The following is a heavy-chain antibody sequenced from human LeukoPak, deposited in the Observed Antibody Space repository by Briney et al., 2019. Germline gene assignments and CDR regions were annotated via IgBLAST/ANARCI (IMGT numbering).Heavy chain of an antibody. CDR1: GGSFSGYY. D-gene: IGHD6-19*01. V-gene: IGHV4-34*01. CDR3: ARAKTGYSSGWYAGSWFDP. CDR2: INHSGST. Sequence: PSETLSLTCAVYGGSFSGYYGSWIRQPPGKGLEWIGEINHSGSTNYNPSLKSRVTISVDTSKNQFSLKLSSGTAADTAVYYCARAKTGYSSGWYAGSWFDPWGQGTLVTVSS. J-gene: IGHJ5*02.